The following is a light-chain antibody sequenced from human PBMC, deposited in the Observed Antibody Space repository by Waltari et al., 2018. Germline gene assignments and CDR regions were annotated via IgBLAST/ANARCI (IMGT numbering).Light chain of an antibody. CDR1: SSNIGTGYD. V-gene: IGLV1-40*01. Sequence: QSVLTQPPSVSGAPGQRVTISCTGSSSNIGTGYDVHWYQQRPGTAPKLLIYGNSNRPSGGPDRFSGSKSGTSASLAITGLQAEDEADYYCQSYDSSLSGWVFGGGTKLTVL. CDR3: QSYDSSLSGWV. J-gene: IGLJ3*02. CDR2: GNS.